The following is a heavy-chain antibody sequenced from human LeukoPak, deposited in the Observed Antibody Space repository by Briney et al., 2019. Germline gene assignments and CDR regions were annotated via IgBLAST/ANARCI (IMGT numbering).Heavy chain of an antibody. J-gene: IGHJ4*02. Sequence: GSLRLSCAASGFTFSSYGMHWVRQAPGKGLEWVAVISYDGSNKYYADSVKGRFTISRDNSKNTLYLQMNSLRAEDTAVYYCAAAAGHDYWGQGTLVTVSS. CDR1: GFTFSSYG. CDR3: AAAAGHDY. CDR2: ISYDGSNK. V-gene: IGHV3-30*03. D-gene: IGHD6-13*01.